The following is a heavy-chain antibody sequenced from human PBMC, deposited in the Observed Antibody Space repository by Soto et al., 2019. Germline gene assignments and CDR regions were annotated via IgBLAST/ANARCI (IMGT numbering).Heavy chain of an antibody. CDR2: IYYSGST. CDR1: GGSISSYY. CDR3: ARECCSSTSFYTPYYYYGMDV. Sequence: PSETLSLTCTVSGGSISSYYWSWIRQPPGKGLEWIGYIYYSGSTNYNPSLKSRVTISVDTSKNQFSLKLSSVTAADTAVYYCARECCSSTSFYTPYYYYGMDVCGQGNTVTGSS. V-gene: IGHV4-59*01. J-gene: IGHJ6*02. D-gene: IGHD2-2*01.